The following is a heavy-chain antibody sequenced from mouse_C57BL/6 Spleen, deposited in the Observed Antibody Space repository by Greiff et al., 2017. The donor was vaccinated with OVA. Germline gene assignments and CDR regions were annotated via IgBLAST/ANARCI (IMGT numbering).Heavy chain of an antibody. V-gene: IGHV1-4*01. Sequence: QVQLKQSGAELARPGASVKMSCKASGYTFTSYTMHWVKQRPGQGLEWIGYINPSSGYTKYNQKFKDKATLTADKSSSTAYMQLSSLTSEDSAVYYCARGWDDGYGDYAMDYWGQGTSVTVSS. CDR2: INPSSGYT. D-gene: IGHD2-3*01. J-gene: IGHJ4*01. CDR1: GYTFTSYT. CDR3: ARGWDDGYGDYAMDY.